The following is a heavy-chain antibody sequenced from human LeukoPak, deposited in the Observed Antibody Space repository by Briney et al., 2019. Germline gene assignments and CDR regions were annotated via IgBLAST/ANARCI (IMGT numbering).Heavy chain of an antibody. V-gene: IGHV1-2*04. J-gene: IGHJ6*04. CDR2: VKANSGGT. CDR1: GYTFTGDY. D-gene: IGHD3-10*01. CDR3: ARYGFGELSSYGMDV. Sequence: ASVPVPCKASGYTFTGDYMHWLRQAPGHPLEWTGWVKANSGGTNYPQKFQGWATMTRETSISTAYIELSRLRSDDTAVYYCARYGFGELSSYGMDVWGKETTVTVSS.